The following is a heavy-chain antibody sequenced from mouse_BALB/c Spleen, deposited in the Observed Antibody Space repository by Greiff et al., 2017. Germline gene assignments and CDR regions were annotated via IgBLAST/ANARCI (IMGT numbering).Heavy chain of an antibody. J-gene: IGHJ3*01. CDR1: GFTFSDYY. CDR3: ARDGYYVRFAY. V-gene: IGHV5-4*02. D-gene: IGHD2-3*01. Sequence: DVMLVESGGGLVKPGGSLKLSCAASGFTFSDYYMYWVRQTPEKRLEWVATISDGGSYTYYPDSVKGRFTISRDNAKNNLYLQMSSLKSEDTAMYYCARDGYYVRFAYWGQGTLVTVSA. CDR2: ISDGGSYT.